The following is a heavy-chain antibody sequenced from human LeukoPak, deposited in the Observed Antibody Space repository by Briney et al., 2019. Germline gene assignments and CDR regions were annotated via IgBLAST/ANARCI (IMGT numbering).Heavy chain of an antibody. CDR2: ISYDGSNK. CDR3: AKTILWFGELLYAGPYIDY. V-gene: IGHV3-30*18. D-gene: IGHD3-10*01. J-gene: IGHJ4*02. Sequence: GGSLRLSRAASGFTLSSYGIHWVRPAPGRGLEGVALISYDGSNKYYADSVKGRFTISRDNSKNTLYLQMNSLRAEDTAVYYCAKTILWFGELLYAGPYIDYWGQGTLVTVSS. CDR1: GFTLSSYG.